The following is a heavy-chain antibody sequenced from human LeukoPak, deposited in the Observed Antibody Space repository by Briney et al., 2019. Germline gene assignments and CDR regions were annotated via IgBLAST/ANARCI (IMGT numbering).Heavy chain of an antibody. CDR2: IEPSDAYT. D-gene: IGHD6-13*01. J-gene: IGHJ5*02. Sequence: GESLKISCKASGYRFTSYWISWVRQMPGKGLEWMGRIEPSDAYTNYSPSFQGRVTISADNSITTAYLHFSGLRASDSGIYYCALGGISSSWYYWFDPWGQGTLVTVSS. V-gene: IGHV5-10-1*01. CDR3: ALGGISSSWYYWFDP. CDR1: GYRFTSYW.